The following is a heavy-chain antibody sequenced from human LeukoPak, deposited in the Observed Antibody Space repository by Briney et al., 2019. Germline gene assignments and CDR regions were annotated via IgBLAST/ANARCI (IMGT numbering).Heavy chain of an antibody. V-gene: IGHV3-7*01. CDR3: AREAGGYSGYDYYYFDY. CDR2: IKQDGSEK. Sequence: GGSLRLSCAASGFTFSSYWMSWFRQAPGKGLEWVANIKQDGSEKYYVDSVKGRFTISRDNAKNSLYLQMNSLRAEDTAVYYCAREAGGYSGYDYYYFDYWGQGTLVTVSS. D-gene: IGHD5-12*01. J-gene: IGHJ4*02. CDR1: GFTFSSYW.